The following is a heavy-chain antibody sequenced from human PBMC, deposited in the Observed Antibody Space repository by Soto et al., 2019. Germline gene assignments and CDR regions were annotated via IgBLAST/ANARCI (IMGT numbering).Heavy chain of an antibody. V-gene: IGHV3-30*18. CDR3: AKDLVVLIVYAINGIIVSIDY. CDR2: ISYDGSNK. J-gene: IGHJ4*02. CDR1: GFTFSSYG. Sequence: QVQLVESGGGVVQPGRSLRLSCAASGFTFSSYGMHWVRQAPGKGLEWVAVISYDGSNKYYADSVKGRFTISRDNSKNTLYLQMNSLRAEDTAVYYCAKDLVVLIVYAINGIIVSIDYWGQGTLVTVSS. D-gene: IGHD2-8*01.